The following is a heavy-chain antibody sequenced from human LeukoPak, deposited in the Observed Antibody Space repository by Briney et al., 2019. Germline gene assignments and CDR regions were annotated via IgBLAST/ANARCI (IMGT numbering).Heavy chain of an antibody. V-gene: IGHV1-69*05. D-gene: IGHD3-22*01. Sequence: SVTVSCKPSGGTFSSYAISGVRRAPGQGLEGRGGIIHIFGTAIYAQKFQGRVTITTDESTSTAYMELSSLRSEDTAVYYCASAYDSSGYYTLHDAFDIWGQGTMVTVSS. J-gene: IGHJ3*02. CDR3: ASAYDSSGYYTLHDAFDI. CDR2: IIHIFGTA. CDR1: GGTFSSYA.